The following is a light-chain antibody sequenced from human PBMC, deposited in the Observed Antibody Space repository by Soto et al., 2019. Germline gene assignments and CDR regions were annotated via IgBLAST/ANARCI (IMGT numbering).Light chain of an antibody. V-gene: IGKV1-33*01. CDR3: QQYDNLYT. CDR1: QDINNY. Sequence: DIQVTQSPSSLSASIGDRVTITCQASQDINNYLNWYHQKPGKAPELLIYDASNLETGVPSRFSGTGSGTDFTLTISSLQPEDVATYYCQQYDNLYTFGQGTKLEIK. J-gene: IGKJ2*01. CDR2: DAS.